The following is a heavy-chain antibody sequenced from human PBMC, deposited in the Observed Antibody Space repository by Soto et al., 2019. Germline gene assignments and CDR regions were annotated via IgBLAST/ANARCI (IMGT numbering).Heavy chain of an antibody. V-gene: IGHV1-24*01. J-gene: IGHJ4*02. D-gene: IGHD2-21*02. CDR1: GYTLTELS. CDR2: FDPEDGET. Sequence: RASVKVSCKVSGYTLTELSMHWVRQAPGKGLEWMGGFDPEDGETIYAQKFQGRVTMTEDTSTDTAYMELSSLRSEDTAVYYCATVPDAYCGGDCPPFDYWGQGTMVTVYS. CDR3: ATVPDAYCGGDCPPFDY.